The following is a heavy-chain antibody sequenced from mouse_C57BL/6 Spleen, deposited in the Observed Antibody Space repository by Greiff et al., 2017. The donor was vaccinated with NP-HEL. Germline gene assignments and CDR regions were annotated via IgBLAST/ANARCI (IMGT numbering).Heavy chain of an antibody. CDR2: IRNKANGYTT. V-gene: IGHV7-3*01. J-gene: IGHJ4*01. Sequence: EVKLQESGGGLVQPGGSLSLSCAASGFTFTDYYMSWVRQPPGKALEWLGFIRNKANGYTTEYSASVKGRFTISRDKSQSILYLQMNALRAEDSATYYCARSPGYEDAMDYWGQGTSVTVSS. CDR1: GFTFTDYY. CDR3: ARSPGYEDAMDY. D-gene: IGHD1-2*01.